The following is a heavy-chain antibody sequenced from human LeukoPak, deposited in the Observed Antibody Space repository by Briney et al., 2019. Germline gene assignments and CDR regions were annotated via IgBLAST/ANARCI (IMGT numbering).Heavy chain of an antibody. Sequence: PGGSLRLSCAASGFTFSSYWMSWVRQAPGKGLEWVANIKQDGSEKYYVDSVKGRFTISRDNSKNTLYLQMNSLRAEDTAVYYCAKGENFDWGYNWFDPWGQGTLVTVSS. V-gene: IGHV3-7*05. CDR1: GFTFSSYW. CDR2: IKQDGSEK. J-gene: IGHJ5*02. D-gene: IGHD3-9*01. CDR3: AKGENFDWGYNWFDP.